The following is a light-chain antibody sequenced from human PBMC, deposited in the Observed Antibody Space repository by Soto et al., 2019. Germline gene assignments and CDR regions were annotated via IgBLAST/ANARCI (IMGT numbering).Light chain of an antibody. CDR1: QGISNY. J-gene: IGKJ3*01. V-gene: IGKV1-27*01. Sequence: DIQMTQAPSSLSASVGDRVTITCRASQGISNYLAWYQQKPGKVPKLLIYAASTLQSGVPSRFSGSGSGTDFTRTISSLQPEYFASYYCRKYNSAPPFTFAPGTKEEIK. CDR2: AAS. CDR3: RKYNSAPPFT.